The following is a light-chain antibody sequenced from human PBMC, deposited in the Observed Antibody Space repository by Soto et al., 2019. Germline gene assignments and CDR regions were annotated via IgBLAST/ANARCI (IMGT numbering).Light chain of an antibody. CDR1: QSVSSN. J-gene: IGKJ1*01. CDR3: QQYNNWWT. CDR2: GAS. V-gene: IGKV3-15*01. Sequence: EIVMTQSPATLSVSPGERATLSCRASQSVSSNLAWYQQKPGQAPRLLIYGASTRATGIPARFSGSGSGTEFTLTISSLQSEDFPVYYCQQYNNWWTFGQGTKVELK.